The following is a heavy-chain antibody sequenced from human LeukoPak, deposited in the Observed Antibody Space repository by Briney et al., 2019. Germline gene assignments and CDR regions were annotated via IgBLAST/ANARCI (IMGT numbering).Heavy chain of an antibody. CDR3: ASPAKQQQLVLDY. J-gene: IGHJ4*02. Sequence: ASVKVSCKASGGTFSSYAVSWVRQAPGQGLEWMGRIIPILGIANYAQKFQGRVTITADKSTSTAYMELSSLRSEYTAVYYCASPAKQQQLVLDYWGQGTLVTVSS. V-gene: IGHV1-69*04. CDR1: GGTFSSYA. CDR2: IIPILGIA. D-gene: IGHD6-13*01.